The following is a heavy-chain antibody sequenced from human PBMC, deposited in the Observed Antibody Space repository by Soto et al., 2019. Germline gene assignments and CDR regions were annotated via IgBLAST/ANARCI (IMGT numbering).Heavy chain of an antibody. J-gene: IGHJ4*02. V-gene: IGHV3-33*06. CDR3: AKARRWDEWDFDY. CDR2: LWYDGSNK. D-gene: IGHD1-26*01. Sequence: QVHLVESGGGVVQPGTSLRLSCAASGFTFSTSAMHWVRQSPGKGLEWVAALWYDGSNKYYAESVKGRFTISRDTFENTFYLQMSSLRVEDTAVDYCAKARRWDEWDFDYWGQGTRVTVSS. CDR1: GFTFSTSA.